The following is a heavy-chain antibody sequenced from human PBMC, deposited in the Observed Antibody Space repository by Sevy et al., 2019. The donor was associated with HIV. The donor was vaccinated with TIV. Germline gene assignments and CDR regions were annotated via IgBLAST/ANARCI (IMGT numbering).Heavy chain of an antibody. CDR1: GFTFSSYS. D-gene: IGHD1-20*01. CDR2: ITSGSSFI. V-gene: IGHV3-21*01. Sequence: GGSLRLSCAASGFTFSSYSMNWVRQAPGRGLEWVSSITSGSSFIFYAGSVKGRFTISRDNAKNSLYLQMNILRAEDTAGYYCARPTSGMSEYEPLDNARFYGMDVWDPGTTVTVSS. J-gene: IGHJ6*02. CDR3: ARPTSGMSEYEPLDNARFYGMDV.